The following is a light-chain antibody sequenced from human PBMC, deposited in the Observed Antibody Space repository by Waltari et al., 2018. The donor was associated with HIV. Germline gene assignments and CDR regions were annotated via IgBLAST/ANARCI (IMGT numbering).Light chain of an antibody. Sequence: QSALTQPASVSGSPGQSITLSCTGTGSDVGTYHLVSWYQQYPGKAPKLLIFEVRKRPSGVSNRFSGSKAGNTASLTISGLQAEDEADYYCCSYAGRSTVVFGGGTKLTVL. V-gene: IGLV2-23*02. J-gene: IGLJ3*02. CDR2: EVR. CDR1: GSDVGTYHL. CDR3: CSYAGRSTVV.